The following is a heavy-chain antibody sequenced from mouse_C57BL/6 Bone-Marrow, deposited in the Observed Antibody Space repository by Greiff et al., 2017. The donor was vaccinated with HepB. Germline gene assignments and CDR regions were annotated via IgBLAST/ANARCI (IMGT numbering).Heavy chain of an antibody. Sequence: VQLQQPGAELVMPGASVKLSCKASGYTFTSYWMHWVKQRPGQGLEWIGEIDPSDSYTNYNQKFKGKSTLTVDKSSSTAYMQLSSLTSEDSAVYYCARSNDYDEGYFDVWGTGTTVTVSS. J-gene: IGHJ1*03. CDR2: IDPSDSYT. V-gene: IGHV1-69*01. D-gene: IGHD2-4*01. CDR1: GYTFTSYW. CDR3: ARSNDYDEGYFDV.